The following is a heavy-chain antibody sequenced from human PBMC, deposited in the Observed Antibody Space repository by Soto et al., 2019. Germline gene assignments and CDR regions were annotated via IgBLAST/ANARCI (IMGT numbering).Heavy chain of an antibody. D-gene: IGHD6-13*01. CDR2: IYWNGEK. Sequence: QITLKESGPTLVRPTQTLTLTCTVSGFSLRTDAVGVAWIRQSPGKALEWLGIIYWNGEKRYKSYLQTRRTITRDPSKNHVVLTMTDMAHLDTATYFCAHRIAAPGRTLDYWGQGVLVTVSS. CDR3: AHRIAAPGRTLDY. J-gene: IGHJ4*02. CDR1: GFSLRTDAVG. V-gene: IGHV2-5*01.